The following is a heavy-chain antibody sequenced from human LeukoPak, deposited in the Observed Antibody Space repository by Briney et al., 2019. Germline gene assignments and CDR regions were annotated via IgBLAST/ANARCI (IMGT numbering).Heavy chain of an antibody. CDR2: ISSSSSYI. Sequence: GGSLRLSCAASGFTFSSYSMNWVRQAPGKGLEGVSSISSSSSYIYYADSVKGRFTISRDNAKNTLYLQMNSLRAEDTAVYYCAGETGAVASDAFDIWGQGTMVTVSS. J-gene: IGHJ3*02. D-gene: IGHD6-19*01. CDR3: AGETGAVASDAFDI. V-gene: IGHV3-21*01. CDR1: GFTFSSYS.